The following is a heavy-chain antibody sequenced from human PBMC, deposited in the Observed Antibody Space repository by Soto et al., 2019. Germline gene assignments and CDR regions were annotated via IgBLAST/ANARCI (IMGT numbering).Heavy chain of an antibody. CDR3: ASGYDILTGYPRGDYYGMDV. CDR1: GGSISSSSYY. CDR2: IYYSGST. J-gene: IGHJ6*02. D-gene: IGHD3-9*01. V-gene: IGHV4-39*01. Sequence: LETLSLTCTVSGGSISSSSYYWGWIRQPPGKGLEWIGSIYYSGSTYYNPSLKSRVTISVDTSKNQFSLKLSSVTAADTAVYYCASGYDILTGYPRGDYYGMDVWGQGTTVTVSS.